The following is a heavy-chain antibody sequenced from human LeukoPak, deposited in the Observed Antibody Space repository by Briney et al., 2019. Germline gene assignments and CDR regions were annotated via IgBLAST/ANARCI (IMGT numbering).Heavy chain of an antibody. J-gene: IGHJ3*02. D-gene: IGHD3-9*01. V-gene: IGHV4-59*13. CDR2: IDYSGSG. CDR1: GGSISSYS. CDR3: ARDHPVADWAPDI. Sequence: SETLSLTCSVSGGSISSYSWTWIRRPPGKGLEWIGFIDYSGSGNYNPSLKSRVTISADPSTNHFSLNLTSVTAADTAVYFCARDHPVADWAPDIWGRGTMVTVSS.